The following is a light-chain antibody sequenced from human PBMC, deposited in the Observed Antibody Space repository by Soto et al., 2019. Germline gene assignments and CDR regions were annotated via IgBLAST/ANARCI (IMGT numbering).Light chain of an antibody. J-gene: IGKJ1*01. CDR1: HYISFY. V-gene: IGKV1-5*01. Sequence: DIQMTQSPSTLSASVGDRVTITCRASHYISFYLAWYQQKAGKAPKVLIFDASSLKSGVPSRFSGSGSGTEFTLTISSLQPDDFATYYCQQYNTYSTWTFGQGTVVEIK. CDR2: DAS. CDR3: QQYNTYSTWT.